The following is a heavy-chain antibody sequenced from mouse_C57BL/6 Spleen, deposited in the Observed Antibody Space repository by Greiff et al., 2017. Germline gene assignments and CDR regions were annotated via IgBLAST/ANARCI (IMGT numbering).Heavy chain of an antibody. V-gene: IGHV1-62-2*01. CDR3: ARHVLITTVVATTNYFDY. Sequence: QVQLQQSGAELVKPGASVKLSCKASGYTFTEYTIHWVKQRSGQGLEWIGWFYPGSGSIKYNEKFKDKATLTADKSSSTVYMELSRLTSEDSAVYCCARHVLITTVVATTNYFDYWGQGTTLTVSS. D-gene: IGHD1-1*01. CDR2: FYPGSGSI. CDR1: GYTFTEYT. J-gene: IGHJ2*01.